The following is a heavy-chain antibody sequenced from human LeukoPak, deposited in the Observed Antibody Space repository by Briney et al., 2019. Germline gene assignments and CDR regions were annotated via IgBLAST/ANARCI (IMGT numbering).Heavy chain of an antibody. D-gene: IGHD3-10*01. J-gene: IGHJ3*02. CDR2: ISYDGSNK. Sequence: GGSLRLSCAASGFTFSSYAMHWVRQAPGKGLEWVAVISYDGSNKYYADSVKGRFTISRDNSKNTLYLQMNGLRAEDTAVYYCAKVRSPGYYGSGSYGDAFDIWGQGTMVTVSS. CDR1: GFTFSSYA. V-gene: IGHV3-30-3*01. CDR3: AKVRSPGYYGSGSYGDAFDI.